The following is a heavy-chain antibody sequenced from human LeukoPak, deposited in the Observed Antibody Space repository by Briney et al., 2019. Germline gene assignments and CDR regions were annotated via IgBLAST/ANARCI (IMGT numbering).Heavy chain of an antibody. D-gene: IGHD2-15*01. CDR2: INTDGSGT. CDR3: VPDSSGDQRD. V-gene: IGHV3-74*01. Sequence: GGSLRLSCAASGFSFSSYWMHWVRQAPGKGLVWVSHINTDGSGTSYADSVKGRFTISRDNTRNTLSLHMNSVRAEDTAIYYCVPDSSGDQRDWGQGTLVTVSS. CDR1: GFSFSSYW. J-gene: IGHJ4*02.